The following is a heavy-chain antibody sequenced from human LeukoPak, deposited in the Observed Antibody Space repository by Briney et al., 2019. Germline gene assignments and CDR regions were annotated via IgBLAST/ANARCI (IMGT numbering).Heavy chain of an antibody. D-gene: IGHD3-10*01. CDR2: IYYSGST. CDR1: GGSISSYY. CDR3: ARSSLWFGELNWFDP. J-gene: IGHJ5*02. V-gene: IGHV4-59*08. Sequence: PSETLSLTCTVSGGSISSYYWSWIRQPPGKRLEWIGYIYYSGSTNYNPSLKSRVTISVDTSKNQFSLKLSSVTAADTAVYYCARSSLWFGELNWFDPWGQGTLVTVSS.